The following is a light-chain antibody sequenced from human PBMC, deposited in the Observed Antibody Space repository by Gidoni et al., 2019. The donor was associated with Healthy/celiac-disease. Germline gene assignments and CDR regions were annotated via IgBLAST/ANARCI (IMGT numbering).Light chain of an antibody. CDR2: DAS. CDR1: QSVSSY. CDR3: QQRSNWPPSIT. J-gene: IGKJ5*01. Sequence: EIVLTQSPATLSLSPGERATLPCRASQSVSSYLAWYQQKPGQAPRLLIYDASNRATGIPARFSGSGSGTDFTLTISSLEPEDFAVYYCQQRSNWPPSITFGQXTRLEIK. V-gene: IGKV3-11*01.